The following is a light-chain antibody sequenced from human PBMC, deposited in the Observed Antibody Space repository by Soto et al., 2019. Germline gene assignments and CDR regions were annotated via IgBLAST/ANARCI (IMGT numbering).Light chain of an antibody. CDR1: SSDVGGYNY. V-gene: IGLV2-14*01. CDR2: GVS. CDR3: NSFTSTSSDV. J-gene: IGLJ1*01. Sequence: QSALTQPASVSGSPGQSITISCTGTSSDVGGYNYVSWYQQHPGKAPKLMIYGVSNRPSGVSSRFSGSKSGNTASLTISGLLTEDEADYYCNSFTSTSSDVFGTGTKVTVL.